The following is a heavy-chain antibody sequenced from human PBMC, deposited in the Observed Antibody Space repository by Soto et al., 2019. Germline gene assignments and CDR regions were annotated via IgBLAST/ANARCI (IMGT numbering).Heavy chain of an antibody. CDR2: IYYTGTT. Sequence: QVQLQESGPGLIKPSETLSVTCSVSGTSIRGYYWTWIRQPPGQGLEWIGYIYYTGTTKYNPSLKSRVTISVDTSKNQFSLRLNSVTAAYTAVYYCAREVSSFGSNHFDSWGQGALVTVSS. CDR3: AREVSSFGSNHFDS. V-gene: IGHV4-59*01. D-gene: IGHD3-10*01. J-gene: IGHJ4*02. CDR1: GTSIRGYY.